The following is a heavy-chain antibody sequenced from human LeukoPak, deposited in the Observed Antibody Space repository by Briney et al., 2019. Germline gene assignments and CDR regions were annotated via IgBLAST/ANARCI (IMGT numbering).Heavy chain of an antibody. CDR2: INHSGST. CDR1: GGSFSGYY. D-gene: IGHD3-3*01. CDR3: ARGGAFDFWSGYYNGYFDY. V-gene: IGHV4-34*01. J-gene: IGHJ4*02. Sequence: PSETLSLTCAVYGGSFSGYYWSWIRQPPGKGLEWIGQINHSGSTNYNPSLKSRVTISVDTSKNQFSLKLSSVTAADTAVYYCARGGAFDFWSGYYNGYFDYWGQGTLVTVSS.